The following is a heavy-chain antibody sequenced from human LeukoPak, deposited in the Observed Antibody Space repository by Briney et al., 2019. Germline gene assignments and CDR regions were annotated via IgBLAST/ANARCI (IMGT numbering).Heavy chain of an antibody. CDR3: AKGRVVAVAEFDY. CDR2: ISWNSGSI. Sequence: PGGSLRLSCAASGFTFDDYAMHWVRQAPGKGLEWASGISWNSGSIGYADSVKGRFTISRDNAKNSLYLQMNSLRAEDTALYYCAKGRVVAVAEFDYWGQGTLVTVSS. J-gene: IGHJ4*02. D-gene: IGHD6-19*01. V-gene: IGHV3-9*01. CDR1: GFTFDDYA.